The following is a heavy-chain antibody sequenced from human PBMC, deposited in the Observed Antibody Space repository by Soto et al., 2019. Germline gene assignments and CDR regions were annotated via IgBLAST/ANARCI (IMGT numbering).Heavy chain of an antibody. V-gene: IGHV3-64D*06. Sequence: GGALRLSCSASGLKFKDYTIHWVRQTPTKRLEYVSGFYRNGADTFYAESVKGRFSVSRDNSGNTLFLQMSSLRPEDTAVYYCAGEPQVAGPLYGMDVWGQGTAVTVSS. CDR3: AGEPQVAGPLYGMDV. CDR1: GLKFKDYT. J-gene: IGHJ6*02. D-gene: IGHD2-15*01. CDR2: FYRNGADT.